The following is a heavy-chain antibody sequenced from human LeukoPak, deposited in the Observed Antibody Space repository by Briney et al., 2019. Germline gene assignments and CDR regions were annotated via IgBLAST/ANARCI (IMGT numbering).Heavy chain of an antibody. CDR3: AGQLKTGYSSSWYYYYGMDV. Sequence: PGESLKISCKGSGYSFTSYWIGWVRQMPGKGLEWMGIIYPGDSDTRYSPSFQGQVTISADKSISTAYLQWSSLKASDNAMYYCAGQLKTGYSSSWYYYYGMDVWGQGTTVSVSS. J-gene: IGHJ6*02. V-gene: IGHV5-51*01. D-gene: IGHD6-13*01. CDR2: IYPGDSDT. CDR1: GYSFTSYW.